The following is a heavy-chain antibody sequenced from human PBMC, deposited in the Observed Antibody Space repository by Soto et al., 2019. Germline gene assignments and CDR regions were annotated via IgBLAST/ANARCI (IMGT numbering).Heavy chain of an antibody. D-gene: IGHD6-6*01. CDR2: IYYSGST. J-gene: IGHJ3*02. Sequence: PSETLSLTCTVSGGSISSYYWSWIRQPPGKGLEWIGYIYYSGSTNYNPSLKSRVTISVDTSKNQFSLKLSSVTAADTAVYYCARTAARHDAFDIWGQGTMVTVSS. CDR3: ARTAARHDAFDI. V-gene: IGHV4-59*01. CDR1: GGSISSYY.